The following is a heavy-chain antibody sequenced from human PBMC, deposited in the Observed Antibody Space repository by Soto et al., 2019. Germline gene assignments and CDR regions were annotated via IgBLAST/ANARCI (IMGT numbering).Heavy chain of an antibody. CDR1: GYIFTNYY. Sequence: QVQLVQSGAEVKNPGASVKLSCKASGYIFTNYYIHWVRQAPGQGLEWMAIINPSGGSTNYVQKFQGRVTLARDTFTNTVYMELRILRYEDTAIYYCARHLTSGDYWGKGSLVTLSS. V-gene: IGHV1-46*01. CDR3: ARHLTSGDY. D-gene: IGHD7-27*01. J-gene: IGHJ4*02. CDR2: INPSGGST.